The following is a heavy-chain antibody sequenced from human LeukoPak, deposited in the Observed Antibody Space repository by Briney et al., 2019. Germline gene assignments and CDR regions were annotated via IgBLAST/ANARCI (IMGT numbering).Heavy chain of an antibody. D-gene: IGHD2-21*02. Sequence: PSETLSLTCTVSGGSISSSSYYWGWIRQPPGKGLEWIGSIYYSGSTYYNPSLKSRVTISVDTSKNQFSLKLSSVTAADTAVYYCARVEAQYGDAEYWYFDLWGRGTLVTVSS. CDR1: GGSISSSSYY. CDR3: ARVEAQYGDAEYWYFDL. V-gene: IGHV4-39*01. CDR2: IYYSGST. J-gene: IGHJ2*01.